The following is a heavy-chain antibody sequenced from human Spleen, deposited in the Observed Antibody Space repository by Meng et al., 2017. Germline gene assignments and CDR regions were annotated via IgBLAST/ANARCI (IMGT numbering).Heavy chain of an antibody. CDR1: GGSISSSNW. V-gene: IGHV4-4*02. D-gene: IGHD6-13*01. CDR2: IYHSGST. J-gene: IGHJ5*02. Sequence: QVQLQESGPGLVKPSGTLSLTCAVSGGSISSSNWWSWVRQPPGKGLEWIGEIYHSGSTNYNPSLKSRVTISVDTSKNQFSLKLSSVTAADTAVYYCARATAAAAKGRWFDPWGQGTLVTVSS. CDR3: ARATAAAAKGRWFDP.